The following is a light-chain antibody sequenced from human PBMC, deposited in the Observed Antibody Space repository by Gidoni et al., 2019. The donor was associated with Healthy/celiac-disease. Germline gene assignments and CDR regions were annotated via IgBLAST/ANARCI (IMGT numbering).Light chain of an antibody. Sequence: EIVLTQSQRTLSLSPGKRATLSCRTSQSVSSSYLAWYQLKPGKAPRLLIYGASSRATGIPDRFSGSGSGTDFTITISRLEHEAFAVYYCQQYGSSPRYNFGQGTKLEIK. J-gene: IGKJ2*01. CDR1: QSVSSSY. CDR3: QQYGSSPRYN. V-gene: IGKV3-20*01. CDR2: GAS.